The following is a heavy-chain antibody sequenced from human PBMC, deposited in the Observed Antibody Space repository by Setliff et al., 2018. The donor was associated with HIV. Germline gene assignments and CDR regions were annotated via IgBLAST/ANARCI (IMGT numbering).Heavy chain of an antibody. CDR1: GYTFTKYA. Sequence: ASVKVSCKASGYTFTKYAMNWVRQAPGQGLEWMGWINTNTGNSMYAQGFTGRFVFSLDTSVSTAYLQISSLKAEDTAVYYCARELSPTGTDWGQGTLVTVSS. V-gene: IGHV7-4-1*02. CDR3: ARELSPTGTD. D-gene: IGHD1-7*01. J-gene: IGHJ4*02. CDR2: INTNTGNS.